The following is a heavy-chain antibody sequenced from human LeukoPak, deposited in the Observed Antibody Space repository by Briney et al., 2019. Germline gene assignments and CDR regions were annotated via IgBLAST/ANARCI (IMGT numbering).Heavy chain of an antibody. CDR1: GFTLSSYA. J-gene: IGHJ4*02. CDR3: ARDLSPYYDSSGYLI. Sequence: GGSLRLSCAASGFTLSSYAMHWVRQAPGKGLEWVAVISYDGSNKYYADSVKGRFTISRDNSKNTLYLQMNSLRAEDTAVYYCARDLSPYYDSSGYLIWGQGTLVTVSS. CDR2: ISYDGSNK. D-gene: IGHD3-22*01. V-gene: IGHV3-30-3*01.